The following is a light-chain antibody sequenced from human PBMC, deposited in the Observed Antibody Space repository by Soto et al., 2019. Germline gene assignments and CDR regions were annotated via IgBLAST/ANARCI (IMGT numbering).Light chain of an antibody. V-gene: IGKV3-20*01. CDR1: QRVSNNF. CDR2: GAS. J-gene: IGKJ3*01. CDR3: QQYGSSPFT. Sequence: ESVFTQSRGTLSLSPGERATLSCRASQRVSNNFLAWHQQKPGQGPRLLIYGASSRAGGIPDRFRGSGSGTDFTLTIAGLEPEDFAVYYCQQYGSSPFTFGPGTKVDIK.